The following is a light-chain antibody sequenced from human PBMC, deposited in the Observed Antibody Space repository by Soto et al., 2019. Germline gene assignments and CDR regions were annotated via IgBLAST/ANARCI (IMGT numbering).Light chain of an antibody. Sequence: IQLTQSPSSLSASVGDRVTITCRASQGLSSYLAWYQQKPGKAPKLLIYAASTLQSGVPSRFSGSGSETDFTLTISCLQPEDFATYYCQQVNNYPLTFGGGTKVEI. J-gene: IGKJ4*01. CDR3: QQVNNYPLT. V-gene: IGKV1-9*01. CDR1: QGLSSY. CDR2: AAS.